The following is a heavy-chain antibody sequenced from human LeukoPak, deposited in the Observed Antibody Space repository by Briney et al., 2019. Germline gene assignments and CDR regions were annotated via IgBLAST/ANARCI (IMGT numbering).Heavy chain of an antibody. D-gene: IGHD2-8*01. CDR2: INPDGSST. CDR1: GFTVSSNY. CDR3: VRGTNDWTGIDY. Sequence: PGGSLRLSCAASGFTVSSNYMSWVRQAPGKGLVWVSRINPDGSSTDYADSVKGRFTISRDNARNTLYLQMNSLRVEDTAIYYCVRGTNDWTGIDYWGQGTLVTVSS. V-gene: IGHV3-74*01. J-gene: IGHJ4*02.